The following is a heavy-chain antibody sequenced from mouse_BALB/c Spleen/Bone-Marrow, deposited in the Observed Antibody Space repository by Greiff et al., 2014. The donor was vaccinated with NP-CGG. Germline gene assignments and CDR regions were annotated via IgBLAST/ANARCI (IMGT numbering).Heavy chain of an antibody. CDR2: IHYCGST. CDR1: GYSVTSGYS. Sequence: VQLKQSGPDLVKPSQSLSLTCTVTGYSVTSGYSWHWIRQFPGNKLEWMGYIHYCGSTNYNPSLKSRISITRDTSKNQFFLQLNSVTTEDTATYYCARREGNHAAWFAYWGQGTLVTVSA. V-gene: IGHV3-1*02. CDR3: ARREGNHAAWFAY. D-gene: IGHD2-1*01. J-gene: IGHJ3*01.